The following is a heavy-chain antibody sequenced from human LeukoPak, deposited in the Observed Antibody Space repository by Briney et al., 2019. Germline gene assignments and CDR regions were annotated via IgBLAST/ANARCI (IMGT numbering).Heavy chain of an antibody. CDR3: AKETHSTMVPGYAFDI. J-gene: IGHJ3*02. CDR1: GFTFDDYA. Sequence: GGSLRLSCAASGFTFDDYAIHWVRQAPGKGLEWVSGISWTGDKIVYADSVKGRFTISRDNAKNSLYLQMDSLGTEDTALYYCAKETHSTMVPGYAFDIWGQGTMVTVSS. D-gene: IGHD2-8*01. CDR2: ISWTGDKI. V-gene: IGHV3-9*01.